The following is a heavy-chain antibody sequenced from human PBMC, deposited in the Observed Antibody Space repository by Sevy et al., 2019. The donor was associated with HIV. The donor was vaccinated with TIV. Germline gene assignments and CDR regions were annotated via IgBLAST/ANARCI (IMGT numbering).Heavy chain of an antibody. Sequence: SLRLTCIASGFNFNDYAIHWVRQVPGKGLEWVSGINWFGTIIGYGDSVKGRFTTSRDNARKSVYLEMNSLSPEDTALYYCGKDLAQGGTLNFYYYGIDFRGQGTTVTVSS. V-gene: IGHV3-9*01. CDR3: GKDLAQGGTLNFYYYGIDF. CDR2: INWFGTII. CDR1: GFNFNDYA. D-gene: IGHD3-16*01. J-gene: IGHJ6*02.